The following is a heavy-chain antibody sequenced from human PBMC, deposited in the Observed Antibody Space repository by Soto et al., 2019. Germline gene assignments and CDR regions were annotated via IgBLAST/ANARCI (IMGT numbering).Heavy chain of an antibody. CDR1: GDFVSSSRYY. CDR2: IYYTGDT. Sequence: SETLSLTCTVSGDFVSSSRYYWGWIRQPPGKGLEWIGSIYYTGDTFFNPSLKSRATFSVDPSKNQFSLKLTSLTAADTAVYFCARHKESLLASLSYGLDLWGQGTTVTVSS. D-gene: IGHD2-21*01. V-gene: IGHV4-39*01. CDR3: ARHKESLLASLSYGLDL. J-gene: IGHJ6*02.